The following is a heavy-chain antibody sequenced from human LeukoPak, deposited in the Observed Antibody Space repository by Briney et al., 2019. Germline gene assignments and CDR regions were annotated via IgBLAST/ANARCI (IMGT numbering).Heavy chain of an antibody. CDR3: ARDLKDGYNYGDY. J-gene: IGHJ4*02. Sequence: PGGSLRLSCAASGFTFSSYGMHWVRQAPGKGLEWVAVIWYDGSNKYYADSVKGRFTISRDNAKNSLYLQMNSLRAEDTAVYYCARDLKDGYNYGDYWGQGTLVTVSS. D-gene: IGHD5-24*01. CDR1: GFTFSSYG. CDR2: IWYDGSNK. V-gene: IGHV3-33*01.